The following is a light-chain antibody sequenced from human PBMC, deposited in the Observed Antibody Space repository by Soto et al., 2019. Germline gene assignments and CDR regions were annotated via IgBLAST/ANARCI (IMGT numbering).Light chain of an antibody. CDR3: QQYENSPIT. V-gene: IGKV3-20*01. CDR1: QSITSSF. J-gene: IGKJ5*01. Sequence: PGERASLSCGASQSITSSFLAWYQQKPGQAPRLLIYGASSRATGIPDRFSGTGSETDFTITINRLEPEDCEVYYCQQYENSPITFGQGTRLEIK. CDR2: GAS.